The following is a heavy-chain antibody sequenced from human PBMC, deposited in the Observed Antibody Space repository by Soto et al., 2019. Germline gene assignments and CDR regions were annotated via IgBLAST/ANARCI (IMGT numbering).Heavy chain of an antibody. CDR1: GGSFSGYY. D-gene: IGHD2-2*01. CDR3: ASLIVVVPAATNYYMDV. Sequence: QVQLQQWGAGLLKPSETLSLTCAVYGGSFSGYYWSWIRQPPGKGLEWIGEINHSGSTNYNPSLKSGVTISVDTSKNQFSLKLSSVTAADTAVYYCASLIVVVPAATNYYMDVWGKGTTVTVSS. V-gene: IGHV4-34*01. J-gene: IGHJ6*03. CDR2: INHSGST.